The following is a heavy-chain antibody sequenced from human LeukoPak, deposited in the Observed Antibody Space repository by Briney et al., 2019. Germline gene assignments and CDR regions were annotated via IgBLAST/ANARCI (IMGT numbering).Heavy chain of an antibody. CDR2: IVVGSGNT. D-gene: IGHD3-22*01. Sequence: ASVKVSCKASGFTFTSSATQWVRQARGQRLEWIGWIVVGSGNTNYAQKFQERVTITRDMSTSTAYMELSSLRSEDTAVYYCAASAGHSSGYGAGGAFDIWGQGTMVTVSS. CDR3: AASAGHSSGYGAGGAFDI. CDR1: GFTFTSSA. V-gene: IGHV1-58*02. J-gene: IGHJ3*02.